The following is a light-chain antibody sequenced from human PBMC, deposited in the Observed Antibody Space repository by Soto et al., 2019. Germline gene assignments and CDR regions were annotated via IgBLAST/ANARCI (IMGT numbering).Light chain of an antibody. CDR2: DAS. Sequence: DIQMTQSPSTLSASVGDRVTITCRASQSVTNWLAWYQQKPGKAPNLLIYDASKLQSGITSRFSGSGSGTEFTLTISCLQPDDFSTYYCQQYTTYPYTFGQGTKLEIK. J-gene: IGKJ2*01. CDR1: QSVTNW. V-gene: IGKV1-5*01. CDR3: QQYTTYPYT.